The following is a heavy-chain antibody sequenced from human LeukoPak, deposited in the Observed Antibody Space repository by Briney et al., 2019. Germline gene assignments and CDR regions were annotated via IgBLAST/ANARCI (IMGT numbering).Heavy chain of an antibody. CDR2: VIPIFGTA. Sequence: SVKVSCKASGGTFSSYAISWVRQAPGQGLEWMGGVIPIFGTANYAQKFQGRVTITTDESTSTAYMELSSLRSEDTAVYYCARFRDGRYYYMDVWGKGTTVTVSS. CDR1: GGTFSSYA. D-gene: IGHD5-24*01. CDR3: ARFRDGRYYYMDV. V-gene: IGHV1-69*05. J-gene: IGHJ6*03.